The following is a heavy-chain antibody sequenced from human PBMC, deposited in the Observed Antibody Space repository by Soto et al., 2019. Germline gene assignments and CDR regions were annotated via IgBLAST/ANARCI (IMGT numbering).Heavy chain of an antibody. Sequence: RASVKVSCKASGGTFSSYAISWVRQAPGQGLEWMGGIIPIFGTANYAQKFQGRVTITADESTSTAYMELSSLRSEDTAVYYCASTDGSGSSDYYYGMDVWGQGTTVTVSS. CDR3: ASTDGSGSSDYYYGMDV. CDR2: IIPIFGTA. CDR1: GGTFSSYA. J-gene: IGHJ6*02. V-gene: IGHV1-69*13. D-gene: IGHD3-10*01.